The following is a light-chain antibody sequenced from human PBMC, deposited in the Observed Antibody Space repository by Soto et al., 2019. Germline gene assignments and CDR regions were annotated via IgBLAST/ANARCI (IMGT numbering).Light chain of an antibody. CDR3: QQYKSYSLIT. CDR2: KAS. J-gene: IGKJ5*01. V-gene: IGKV1-5*03. CDR1: QSISSW. Sequence: EIQMTQSPSTLSASIGDRVTITCRASQSISSWLAWYQQKPGRAPKLLIYKASSLESGVPSRFSGSGSGTEFTLTISSLQPDDFATYYCQQYKSYSLITFGQGTRLEI.